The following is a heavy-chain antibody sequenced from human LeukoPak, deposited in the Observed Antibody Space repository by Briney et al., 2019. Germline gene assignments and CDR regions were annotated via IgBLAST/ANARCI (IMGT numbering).Heavy chain of an antibody. CDR2: ISAYNGNT. CDR3: ARGELWTPYYFDY. D-gene: IGHD5-18*01. CDR1: GYTFTSYG. J-gene: IGHJ4*02. Sequence: ASVKVSCKASGYTFTSYGISWVRQAPGQGLEWMGWISAYNGNTNYAQKLQGRVTITRNTSISTAYMELSSLRSEDTAVYYCARGELWTPYYFDYWGQGTLVTVSS. V-gene: IGHV1-18*01.